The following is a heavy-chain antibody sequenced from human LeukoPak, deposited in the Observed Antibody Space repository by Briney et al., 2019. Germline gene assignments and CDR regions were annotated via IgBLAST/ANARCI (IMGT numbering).Heavy chain of an antibody. V-gene: IGHV3-30*04. D-gene: IGHD3-10*01. CDR3: AKLWFGELLWNYYYMDV. CDR2: ISYDGSNK. J-gene: IGHJ6*03. Sequence: WGSLRFSCAASGFTFSSYAMHWVRHAPGKELKWVAVISYDGSNKYYADSVKGRFTISRDNSKNTLYLQMNSLRAEDTAVYYCAKLWFGELLWNYYYMDVWGKGTTVTISS. CDR1: GFTFSSYA.